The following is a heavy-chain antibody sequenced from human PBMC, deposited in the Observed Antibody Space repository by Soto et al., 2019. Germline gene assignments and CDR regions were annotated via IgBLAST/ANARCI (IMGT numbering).Heavy chain of an antibody. D-gene: IGHD4-17*01. Sequence: QVQLVQSGAEVEKPGSSVTVSCKASGGTFSSYAISWVRQAPGQGLEWMGGIIPIFGTANYAQKFQGRVTITADESTSTAYMELSSLRSEDTAVYYCARYFRPAVTTVNWFDPWGQGTLVTVSS. V-gene: IGHV1-69*01. CDR1: GGTFSSYA. CDR3: ARYFRPAVTTVNWFDP. J-gene: IGHJ5*02. CDR2: IIPIFGTA.